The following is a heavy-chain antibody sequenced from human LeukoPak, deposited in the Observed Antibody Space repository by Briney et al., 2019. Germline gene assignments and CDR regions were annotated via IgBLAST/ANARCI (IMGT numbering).Heavy chain of an antibody. J-gene: IGHJ3*02. CDR1: GFTFSTYA. D-gene: IGHD4-17*01. CDR2: ISGSGAGK. V-gene: IGHV3-23*01. CDR3: AKAASGDYAGAFDI. Sequence: EGSLRLSCAASGFTFSTYAMTRVRRAPGKGLEWVSSISGSGAGKFYAAPVKGRFTTSRDNSKNTLYVQMNSLRAEDTAVYYCAKAASGDYAGAFDIWGQGTMVIVSS.